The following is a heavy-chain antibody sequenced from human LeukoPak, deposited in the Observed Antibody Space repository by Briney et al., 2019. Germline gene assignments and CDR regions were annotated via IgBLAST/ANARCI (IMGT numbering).Heavy chain of an antibody. V-gene: IGHV4-61*01. Sequence: SETLSLTCTVSGDPISSYSNYKWSWIRQPPGKGLEWIAYISYSGSTNYNPSLKSRVTISLDMSKNQFSLEMNSVTAADTAVYYCARGERLSPDYWGQGTLVTVSS. J-gene: IGHJ4*02. CDR2: ISYSGST. CDR3: ARGERLSPDY. CDR1: GDPISSYSNYK. D-gene: IGHD3-3*01.